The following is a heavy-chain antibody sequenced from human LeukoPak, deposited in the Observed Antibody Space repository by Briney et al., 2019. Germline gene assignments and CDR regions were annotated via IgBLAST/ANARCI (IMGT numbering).Heavy chain of an antibody. J-gene: IGHJ5*02. D-gene: IGHD2-21*02. CDR3: ARRCDGDCYSKMGLDL. V-gene: IGHV4-39*01. CDR2: IHYSGKT. Sequence: SETLSLTCIVSGGFISNSIYYWAWIRQPPGEGLEWFGSIHYSGKTYYYPSLKSRVTLSVDTSKNQFSLKLSSVTAADTAVSYCARRCDGDCYSKMGLDLWGPGTAVTVSS. CDR1: GGFISNSIYY.